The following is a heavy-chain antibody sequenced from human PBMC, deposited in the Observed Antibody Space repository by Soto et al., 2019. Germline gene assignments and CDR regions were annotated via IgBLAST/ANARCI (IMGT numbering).Heavy chain of an antibody. CDR3: ARVLFGRGKGFVS. D-gene: IGHD3-3*01. V-gene: IGHV4-59*01. CDR1: GVSISSYY. J-gene: IGHJ5*01. Sequence: SETLSLTCTVSGVSISSYYWSWIRQPPWKGLEWIGYIYYSGSTNYNPSLKSRVTISVDTSKNQFSLKLSSVTAADTAVYSCARVLFGRGKGFVSWGQG. CDR2: IYYSGST.